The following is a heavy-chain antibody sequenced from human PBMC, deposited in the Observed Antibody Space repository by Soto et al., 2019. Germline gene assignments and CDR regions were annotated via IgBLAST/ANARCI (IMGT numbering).Heavy chain of an antibody. V-gene: IGHV4-34*01. CDR1: GGSFSCYY. D-gene: IGHD3-3*01. CDR2: INHSGST. J-gene: IGHJ5*02. Sequence: SETLSLTCAVYGGSFSCYYWSWIRQPPGKGLEWIGEINHSGSTNYNPSLKSRVTISVDTSKNQFSLKLSSVTAADTAVYYCARGASYYDFWSGYYTGWFDPWGQGTLVTVSS. CDR3: ARGASYYDFWSGYYTGWFDP.